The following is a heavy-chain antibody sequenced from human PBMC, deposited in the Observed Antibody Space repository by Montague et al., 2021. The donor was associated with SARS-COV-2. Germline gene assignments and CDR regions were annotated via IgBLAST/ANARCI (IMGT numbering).Heavy chain of an antibody. CDR2: ISGSGGST. CDR3: AKDPHYDFWSGYYLDY. Sequence: SLRLSCAASGFTFSSYAMSWVRQAPGKGLEWVSAISGSGGSTYYADSAKGRFTISRDNSKNTLYLQMNSLRAEDTAVYYCAKDPHYDFWSGYYLDYWGQGTRVTVSS. CDR1: GFTFSSYA. J-gene: IGHJ4*02. V-gene: IGHV3-23*01. D-gene: IGHD3-3*01.